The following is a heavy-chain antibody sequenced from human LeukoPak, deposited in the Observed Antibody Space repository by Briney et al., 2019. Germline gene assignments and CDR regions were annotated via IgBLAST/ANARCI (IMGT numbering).Heavy chain of an antibody. CDR1: GFTFGSYE. J-gene: IGHJ4*02. D-gene: IGHD2-2*01. CDR3: ARSPVPCSSPSCYAPVFDY. CDR2: ISSSGSTI. Sequence: HPGGSLRLSCAASGFTFGSYEMNWVRQAPGKGLEWVSYISSSGSTIYYADSAKGRFTISRDNAKNSLYLQMNSLRAEDTAVYYCARSPVPCSSPSCYAPVFDYWGQGALVTVSS. V-gene: IGHV3-48*03.